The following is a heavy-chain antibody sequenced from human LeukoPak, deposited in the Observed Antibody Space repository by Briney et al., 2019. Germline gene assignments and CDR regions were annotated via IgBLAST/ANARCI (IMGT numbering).Heavy chain of an antibody. V-gene: IGHV3-30*18. CDR1: GFTFSSYG. CDR2: ISYDGSNK. D-gene: IGHD4-17*01. J-gene: IGHJ4*02. CDR3: AKDRDPWTVRYYFDS. Sequence: GGSLRLSCAASGFTFSSYGMHWVRQAPGKGLEGVTVISYDGSNKYYADSVKGRFTISRDNSKNTLYLQMNSLRAEDTAVYYCAKDRDPWTVRYYFDSWGQGTLVTVSS.